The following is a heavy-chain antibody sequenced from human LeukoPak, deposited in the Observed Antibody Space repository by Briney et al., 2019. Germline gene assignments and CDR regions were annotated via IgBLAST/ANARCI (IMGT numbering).Heavy chain of an antibody. V-gene: IGHV4-4*07. CDR2: IYTSGST. CDR1: GGSISSYY. Sequence: SETLSLTCTVSGGSISSYYWNWIRQPAGKGLEWIGHIYTSGSTNYNSSLKSRVTMSVDTSKNQFSVKLNSVIAADTAMYYCARQGEGSYGYFDYWGQGTLVTVSS. J-gene: IGHJ4*02. D-gene: IGHD3-16*01. CDR3: ARQGEGSYGYFDY.